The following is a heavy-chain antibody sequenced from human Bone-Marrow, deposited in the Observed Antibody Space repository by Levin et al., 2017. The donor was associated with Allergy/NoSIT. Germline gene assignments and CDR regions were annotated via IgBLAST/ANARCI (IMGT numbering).Heavy chain of an antibody. CDR2: ISSSGSYI. CDR1: GFTLSDYS. V-gene: IGHV3-21*01. CDR3: ARARFADASPFDS. J-gene: IGHJ4*02. D-gene: IGHD3-10*01. Sequence: PGGSLRLSCSVAGFTLSDYSMNWVRQAPGKGLEWVSSISSSGSYIYYADSVKGRFGISRDTAKKSLYLQMDSLRADDSAIYYCARARFADASPFDSWGQGTLVTVSS.